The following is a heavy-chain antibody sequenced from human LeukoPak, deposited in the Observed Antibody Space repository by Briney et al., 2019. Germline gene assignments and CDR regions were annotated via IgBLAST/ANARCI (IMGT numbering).Heavy chain of an antibody. Sequence: SGPTLVNPTQTLTLTCTFSGFSLSTSEVGVGWIRQPPGKALEWLALIYWDDDKRYSPSLKSRLTITKDTSKNQVVLTMTNMDPVDTATYYCAHIRDDILTGYCRPDYWGQGTLVTVSS. D-gene: IGHD3-9*01. CDR3: AHIRDDILTGYCRPDY. J-gene: IGHJ4*02. CDR2: IYWDDDK. CDR1: GFSLSTSEVG. V-gene: IGHV2-5*02.